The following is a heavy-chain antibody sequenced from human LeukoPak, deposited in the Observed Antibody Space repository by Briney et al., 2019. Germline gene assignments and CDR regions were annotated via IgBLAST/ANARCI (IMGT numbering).Heavy chain of an antibody. J-gene: IGHJ4*02. Sequence: GESLKISCKGSGCSFTTYWITWVRQMPGTGLEWMGTIDPSDSYTNYSPSFQGHVSISVDKSISTAYLQWSSLKASDTAMYYCARHVFGSVTHNVDYWGQGTLVTVSS. CDR2: IDPSDSYT. CDR3: ARHVFGSVTHNVDY. CDR1: GCSFTTYW. D-gene: IGHD3-10*01. V-gene: IGHV5-10-1*01.